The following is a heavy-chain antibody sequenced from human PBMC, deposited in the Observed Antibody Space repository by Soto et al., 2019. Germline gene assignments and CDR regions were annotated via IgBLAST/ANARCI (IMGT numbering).Heavy chain of an antibody. CDR2: ISYDGTNK. D-gene: IGHD5-18*01. CDR3: AKTRGYSYDYGMGV. V-gene: IGHV3-30*18. CDR1: GFTFSSYG. J-gene: IGHJ6*02. Sequence: QVQPVESGGGVVQPGRSLRLSCTASGFTFSSYGMHWVRQAAGKGLEWVTVISYDGTNKYYADSVKGRFTISRDNSKNTLYLQMNSLRAEDTAVYYCAKTRGYSYDYGMGVWGQGTTVTVSS.